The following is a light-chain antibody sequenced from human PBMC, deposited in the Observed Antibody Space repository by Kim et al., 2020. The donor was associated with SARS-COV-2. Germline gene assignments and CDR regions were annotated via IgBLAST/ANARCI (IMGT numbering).Light chain of an antibody. CDR3: AAWDDSLSGVV. V-gene: IGLV1-47*01. CDR2: RNN. CDR1: RSNIGSNY. Sequence: GQRVTISCSGSRSNIGSNYVYGYQQLPGTAPKLLIYRNNQRPSGVPDRFSGSKSGTSASLAISGLRSEDEADYYCAAWDDSLSGVVFGGGTQLTVL. J-gene: IGLJ2*01.